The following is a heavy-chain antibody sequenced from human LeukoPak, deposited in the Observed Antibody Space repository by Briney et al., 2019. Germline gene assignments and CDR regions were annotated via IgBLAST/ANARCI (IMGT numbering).Heavy chain of an antibody. J-gene: IGHJ4*02. CDR1: GFAFSDYY. V-gene: IGHV3-11*03. Sequence: GGSLRLSRAASGFAFSDYYMCWIRQAPGKGLEWVSYISSSTTSYTNYADSVKGRFTISRDNAKSSLYLQMNSLRAEDTAVYYCARSAYCGGDCYYYFDYWGQGTVVTVSS. CDR2: ISSSTTSYT. CDR3: ARSAYCGGDCYYYFDY. D-gene: IGHD2-21*02.